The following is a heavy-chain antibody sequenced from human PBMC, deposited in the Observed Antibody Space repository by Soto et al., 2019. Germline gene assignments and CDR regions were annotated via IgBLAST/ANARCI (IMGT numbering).Heavy chain of an antibody. CDR3: ARDFATHCSGSTCYPYAY. CDR2: IKHDGSET. Sequence: QPVGSLRLSCAASGFTFNTFWMSWVRQSPGKGLEWVANIKHDGSETYYADSVKGRFTISRDNAKNSLFLQMNTLRTEDTAVYYCARDFATHCSGSTCYPYAYWGQGALVTVSS. J-gene: IGHJ4*02. D-gene: IGHD2-15*01. CDR1: GFTFNTFW. V-gene: IGHV3-7*03.